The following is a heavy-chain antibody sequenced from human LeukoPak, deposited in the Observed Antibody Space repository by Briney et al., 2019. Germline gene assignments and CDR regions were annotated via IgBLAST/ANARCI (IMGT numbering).Heavy chain of an antibody. V-gene: IGHV1-69*05. Sequence: SVKVSCKASGGTFSSYAISWVRQAPGQGLEWMGGIIPIFGTANYAQEFQGRVTITTDESTSTAYMELSSLRSEDTAVYYCARSHGYYDSSGYWSHVAFDIWGQGTMVTVSS. CDR3: ARSHGYYDSSGYWSHVAFDI. D-gene: IGHD3-22*01. CDR1: GGTFSSYA. CDR2: IIPIFGTA. J-gene: IGHJ3*02.